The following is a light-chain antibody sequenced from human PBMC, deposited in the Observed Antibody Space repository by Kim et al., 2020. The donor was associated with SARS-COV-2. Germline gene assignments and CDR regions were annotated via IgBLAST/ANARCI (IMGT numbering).Light chain of an antibody. CDR1: QGIRND. Sequence: AIQMTQSPSSLSASVGDRVTITCRASQGIRNDLGWYQQKAGKAPKLLIFGASSLQSGVPSGFNGSGSGTDFTLTISSLQPEDFATYYCLQDYNYPLTFGGGTKVDIK. CDR3: LQDYNYPLT. J-gene: IGKJ4*01. CDR2: GAS. V-gene: IGKV1-6*01.